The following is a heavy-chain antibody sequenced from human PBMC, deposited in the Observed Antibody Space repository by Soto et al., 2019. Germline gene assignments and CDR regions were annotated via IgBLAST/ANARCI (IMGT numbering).Heavy chain of an antibody. CDR3: VRDAPSQQSIFDR. CDR2: TVPISGIE. J-gene: IGHJ4*02. V-gene: IGHV1-69*01. CDR1: GGTFIDYA. Sequence: QVQLVQSGAEFKKPGSSVRVSCEASGGTFIDYAFSWVRQAPGQGLEWMGGTVPISGIEDYAQRFQGRITINADASTRTAYMELSSLRYDDTAVYYCVRDAPSQQSIFDRWGQGTLVTVSS. D-gene: IGHD6-13*01.